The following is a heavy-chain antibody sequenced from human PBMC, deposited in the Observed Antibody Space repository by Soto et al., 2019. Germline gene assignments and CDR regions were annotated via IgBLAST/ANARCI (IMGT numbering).Heavy chain of an antibody. V-gene: IGHV1-69*01. CDR2: IIPIFGTA. J-gene: IGHJ5*02. CDR1: GGTFSSYA. CDR3: ARSVEMATLLRLWFDP. D-gene: IGHD5-12*01. Sequence: QVQLVQSGAEVKKPGSSVKVSCKASGGTFSSYAISWVRQAPGQGPEWMGGIIPIFGTANYAQKFQGRVTITADESTSTAYMELSSLRSEDTAVYYCARSVEMATLLRLWFDPWGQGTLVTVSS.